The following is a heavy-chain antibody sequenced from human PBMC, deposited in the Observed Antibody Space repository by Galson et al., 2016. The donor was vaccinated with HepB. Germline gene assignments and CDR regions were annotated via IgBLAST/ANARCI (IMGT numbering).Heavy chain of an antibody. CDR2: TYYRSKRYN. CDR3: VGGAGSFDY. J-gene: IGHJ4*02. D-gene: IGHD2-21*01. Sequence: CAISGDSVSSNSAAWNWIRQSPSRGLEWLGRTYYRSKRYNDYAVSVKSRITINPDTSKNQFSLRLNSVTPEDTAVYYCVGGAGSFDYWGQGTLVTVSS. V-gene: IGHV6-1*01. CDR1: GDSVSSNSAA.